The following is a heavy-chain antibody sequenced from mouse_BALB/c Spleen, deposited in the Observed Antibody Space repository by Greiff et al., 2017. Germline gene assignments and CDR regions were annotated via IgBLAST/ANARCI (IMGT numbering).Heavy chain of an antibody. D-gene: IGHD1-2*01. CDR3: ARTLITTAYYAMDY. CDR1: GFTFSSYA. J-gene: IGHJ4*01. Sequence: EVKLVESGGGLVKPGGSLKLSCAASGFTFSSYAMSWVRQSPEKRLEWVAEISSGGSYTYYPDTVTGRFTISRDNAKNTLYLEMSSLRSEDTAMYYCARTLITTAYYAMDYWGQGTSVTVSS. CDR2: ISSGGSYT. V-gene: IGHV5-9-4*01.